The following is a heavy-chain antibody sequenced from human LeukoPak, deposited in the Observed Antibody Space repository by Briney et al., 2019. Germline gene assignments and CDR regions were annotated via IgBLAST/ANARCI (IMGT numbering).Heavy chain of an antibody. J-gene: IGHJ5*02. Sequence: SQTLSLTCAISGDSVSSNSAAWNWIRQSPSRGLEWLGRTYYRSKWYNDYAVSVKSRITINPDTSKNQFSLQLNSVTPEDTAVYYCARDRGPYYYDSSGYVRWFDPWGQGTLVTVSS. CDR3: ARDRGPYYYDSSGYVRWFDP. CDR2: TYYRSKWYN. V-gene: IGHV6-1*01. CDR1: GDSVSSNSAA. D-gene: IGHD3-22*01.